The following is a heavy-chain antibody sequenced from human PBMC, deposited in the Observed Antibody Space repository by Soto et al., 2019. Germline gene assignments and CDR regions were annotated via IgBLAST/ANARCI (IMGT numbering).Heavy chain of an antibody. Sequence: SETLSLTCAVSGYSITSGYNWGWIRQPPGKGLQWIGSINHSGTTQYNPSLTSRITISVDTSKNQSSLKLSSVTAADTAVYYCARTICCFNGVCSPLYGMDVWGQGTTVTVSS. V-gene: IGHV4-38-2*01. J-gene: IGHJ6*02. CDR3: ARTICCFNGVCSPLYGMDV. D-gene: IGHD2-8*01. CDR1: GYSITSGYN. CDR2: INHSGTT.